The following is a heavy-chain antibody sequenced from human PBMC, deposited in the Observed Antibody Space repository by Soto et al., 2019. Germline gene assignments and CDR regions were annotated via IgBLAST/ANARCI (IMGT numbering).Heavy chain of an antibody. D-gene: IGHD6-13*01. CDR2: INHSGST. Sequence: ETLSLTCAVYGGSFSGYYWSWIRQPPGKGLEWIGEINHSGSTNYNPSLKSRVTISVDTSKNQFSLKLSSVTAADTAVYYCARGGHQSPIAAAGYYFDYWGQGTLVTVSS. V-gene: IGHV4-34*01. J-gene: IGHJ4*02. CDR3: ARGGHQSPIAAAGYYFDY. CDR1: GGSFSGYY.